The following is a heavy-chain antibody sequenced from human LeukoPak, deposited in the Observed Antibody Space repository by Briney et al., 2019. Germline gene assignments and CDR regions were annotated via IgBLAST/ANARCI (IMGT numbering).Heavy chain of an antibody. CDR3: AKVRWQQLVDFDY. V-gene: IGHV3-64*04. J-gene: IGHJ4*02. CDR2: ISSNGGST. D-gene: IGHD6-13*01. CDR1: GFTFSSYA. Sequence: GGSLRLSCSASGFTFSSYAMHWVRQAPGKGLEYVSAISSNGGSTYYADSVKGRFTISRDNSKNTLYLQMNSLRAEDTAVYYCAKVRWQQLVDFDYWGQGTLVTVSS.